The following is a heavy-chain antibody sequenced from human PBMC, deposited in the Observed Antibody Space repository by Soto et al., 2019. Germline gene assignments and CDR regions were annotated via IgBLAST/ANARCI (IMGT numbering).Heavy chain of an antibody. V-gene: IGHV1-18*01. J-gene: IGHJ4*02. CDR1: GYTFTSYG. Sequence: GASVKVSCKASGYTFTSYGISWVRQAPGQGLEWMGWISAYNGNTNYAQKVQGRVTMTTDTSTSTAYMELRSLRSDDTAVYYCARDSGPDCSSTSCVHYFRSWGQGTLVTVSA. D-gene: IGHD2-2*01. CDR3: ARDSGPDCSSTSCVHYFRS. CDR2: ISAYNGNT.